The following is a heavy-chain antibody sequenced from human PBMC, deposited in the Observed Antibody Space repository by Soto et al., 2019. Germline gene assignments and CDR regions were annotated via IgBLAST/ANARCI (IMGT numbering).Heavy chain of an antibody. D-gene: IGHD4-4*01. J-gene: IGHJ1*01. CDR1: GFTFRNYW. CDR2: IKQDGSEI. CDR3: AIPARGDDYSA. V-gene: IGHV3-7*01. Sequence: EIQLVESGGGLVKPGGSLRLSCAASGFTFRNYWMNWARQAPGKGLEWVANIKQDGSEIYYVDAVKGRFTISRDNAENSLYLQMNSLRAEDTAVYYCAIPARGDDYSAWGQGTLVTVSS.